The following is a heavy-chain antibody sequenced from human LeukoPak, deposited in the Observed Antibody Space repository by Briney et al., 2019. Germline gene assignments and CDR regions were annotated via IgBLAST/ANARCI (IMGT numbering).Heavy chain of an antibody. Sequence: PGRSLRLSCAVSGFMFSNHGMHWVRQAPGKGLEWVSVIYSGGSTYYADSVKGRFTISRDNSKNTLYLQMNSLRAEDTAVYYCARDELGMGLFDYWGQGTLVTVSS. J-gene: IGHJ4*02. V-gene: IGHV3-53*01. CDR1: GFMFSNHG. D-gene: IGHD7-27*01. CDR3: ARDELGMGLFDY. CDR2: IYSGGST.